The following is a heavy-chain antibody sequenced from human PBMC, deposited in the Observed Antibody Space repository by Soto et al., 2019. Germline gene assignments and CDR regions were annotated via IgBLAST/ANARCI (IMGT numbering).Heavy chain of an antibody. CDR3: AKDSEAAYYYESSGCLGAFDI. CDR2: ISVYTGNT. Sequence: GASVKVSCRASGYTFTNYGINWVRQDPGQGLEWMGWISVYTGNTNYAQKLQGRVTMTTDTSTRTVFMESRTPRSDDKAVYYCAKDSEAAYYYESSGCLGAFDISVQGTMV. D-gene: IGHD3-22*01. V-gene: IGHV1-18*01. J-gene: IGHJ3*02. CDR1: GYTFTNYG.